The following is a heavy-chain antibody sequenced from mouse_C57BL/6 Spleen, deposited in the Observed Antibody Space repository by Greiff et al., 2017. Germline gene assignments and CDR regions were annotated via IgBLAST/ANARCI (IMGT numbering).Heavy chain of an antibody. CDR3: ARGMDY. Sequence: ESGPGLVKPSQSLSLTCSVTGFSITSGYYWNWIRQFPGNKLEWMGYISYDGSTNYTPSPHNRISITRDTTKTQFYLKLNTVATEDTATYYCARGMDYWGQGTSVTVSS. J-gene: IGHJ4*01. CDR2: ISYDGST. CDR1: GFSITSGYY. V-gene: IGHV3-6*01.